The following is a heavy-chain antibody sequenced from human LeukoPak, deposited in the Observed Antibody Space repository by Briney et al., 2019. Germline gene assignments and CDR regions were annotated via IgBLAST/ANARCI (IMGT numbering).Heavy chain of an antibody. V-gene: IGHV4-59*01. CDR1: GGSISSYY. D-gene: IGHD1-26*01. J-gene: IGHJ4*02. CDR2: IYYSGRT. CDR3: ARGIVGATHFDY. Sequence: SETLSLTCTVSGGSISSYYWSWIRQPPGKGLEWIGYIYYSGRTNYNPSLKSRVTISVDTSKNQFSLKLSSVTAADTAVYYCARGIVGATHFDYWGREPWSPSPQ.